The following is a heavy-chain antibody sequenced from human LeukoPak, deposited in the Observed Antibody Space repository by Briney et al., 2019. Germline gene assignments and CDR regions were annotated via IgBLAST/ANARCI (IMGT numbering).Heavy chain of an antibody. CDR2: IYYSGST. CDR1: GGSISSSSYY. D-gene: IGHD2-15*01. Sequence: SETLSLTCTVSGGSISSSSYYWGWIRQPPGKGLEWIGSIYYSGSTYYNPTLKSRVTISVDTSKNKFSLKVSSVTAADTAVYYCARDKQDYSRYNWFDPWGQGTLVSVFS. J-gene: IGHJ5*02. V-gene: IGHV4-39*07. CDR3: ARDKQDYSRYNWFDP.